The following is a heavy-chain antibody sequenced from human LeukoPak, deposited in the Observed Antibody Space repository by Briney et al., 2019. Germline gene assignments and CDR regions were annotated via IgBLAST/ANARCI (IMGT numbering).Heavy chain of an antibody. J-gene: IGHJ4*02. Sequence: GASVKVSCKASGYTFTSYGISWVRQAPGQGLEWMGWISAYNGNTNYAQKLQGRVTMTTDTSTSTAYMELRSLRSDDTAVYYCARDLSDDFWSGYGPNDYWGQGTLVTVSS. CDR2: ISAYNGNT. CDR1: GYTFTSYG. V-gene: IGHV1-18*01. CDR3: ARDLSDDFWSGYGPNDY. D-gene: IGHD3-3*01.